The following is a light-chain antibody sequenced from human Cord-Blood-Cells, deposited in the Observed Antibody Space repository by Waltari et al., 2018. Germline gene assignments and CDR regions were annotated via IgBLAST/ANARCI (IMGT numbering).Light chain of an antibody. CDR3: QQYNNWPRT. V-gene: IGKV3-15*01. CDR1: QSVSSN. CDR2: GAS. Sequence: EILMRQPPPPLSVSPGERATLSCRASQSVSSNLAWYQQKPGQAPRLLIYGASTRATGIPARFSGSGSGTEFTLTISSLQSEDFAVYYCQQYNNWPRTFGQGTKVEIK. J-gene: IGKJ1*01.